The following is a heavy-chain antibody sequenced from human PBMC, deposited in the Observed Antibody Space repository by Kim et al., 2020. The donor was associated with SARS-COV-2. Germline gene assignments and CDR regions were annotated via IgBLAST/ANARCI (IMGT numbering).Heavy chain of an antibody. CDR1: GFTFSSYG. CDR2: ISYDGSNK. V-gene: IGHV3-30*18. Sequence: GGSLRLSCAASGFTFSSYGMHWVRQAPGKGLEWVAVISYDGSNKYYADSVKGRFTISRDNSKNTLYLQMNSLRAEDTAVYYCAKEGQWDLDYGMDVCGKG. D-gene: IGHD1-26*01. CDR3: AKEGQWDLDYGMDV. J-gene: IGHJ6*04.